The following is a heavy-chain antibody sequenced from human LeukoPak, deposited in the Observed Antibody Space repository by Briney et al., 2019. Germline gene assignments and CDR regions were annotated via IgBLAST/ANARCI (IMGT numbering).Heavy chain of an antibody. J-gene: IGHJ4*02. Sequence: GGSLRLSCIASGFTFGDYAMSWVRQAPGKGLEWVGFIRNKAYGGTTEYAASEKDRFTISRDDPKSIAYLQMNSLKTEDTAVYYCTREYYYGSGSYDYWGQGTLVTVSS. CDR2: IRNKAYGGTT. CDR1: GFTFGDYA. V-gene: IGHV3-49*04. CDR3: TREYYYGSGSYDY. D-gene: IGHD3-10*01.